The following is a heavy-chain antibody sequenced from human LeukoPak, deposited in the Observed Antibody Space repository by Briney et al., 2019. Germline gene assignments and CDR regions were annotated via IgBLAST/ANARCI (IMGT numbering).Heavy chain of an antibody. V-gene: IGHV4-39*01. J-gene: IGHJ5*02. Sequence: SETLSLTCTVSGGSISSSSYYWGWIRQPPGKGLEWIGSIYYSGSTYYNPSLKSRVTISVDTSKNQFSLKLTSVTAADTSVYNRARHVSPARGWFDPWGQGTLVTVAS. CDR1: GGSISSSSYY. D-gene: IGHD5/OR15-5a*01. CDR2: IYYSGST. CDR3: ARHVSPARGWFDP.